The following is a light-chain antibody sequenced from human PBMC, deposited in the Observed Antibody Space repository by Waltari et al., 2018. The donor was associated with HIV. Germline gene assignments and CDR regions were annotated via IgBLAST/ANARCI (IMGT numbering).Light chain of an antibody. J-gene: IGLJ3*02. Sequence: QSALTQPPSVSGSPGQSVTISCTGTSSDVGSYNRFSWYQQFPGTAPKLLIHEVSNRPSGVPDRFSGSKSGNTASLTISGLQADDEADYYCSSYTTTSTLWVFGGGTKLTVL. V-gene: IGLV2-18*02. CDR2: EVS. CDR1: SSDVGSYNR. CDR3: SSYTTTSTLWV.